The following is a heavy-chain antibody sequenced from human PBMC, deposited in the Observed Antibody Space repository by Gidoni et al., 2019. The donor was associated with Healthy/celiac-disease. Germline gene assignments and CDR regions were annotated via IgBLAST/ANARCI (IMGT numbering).Heavy chain of an antibody. Sequence: QVQLVQSGAEVKKTGASVKGSCKASGYTFTSYYMHWVRQAPGQGLEWMGIINPSCGSTSYAQKFQGRVTMTRDTSTSTVYMELSSLRSEDTAVYYCARVRVRGARSIDYWGQGTLVTVSS. CDR2: INPSCGST. V-gene: IGHV1-46*01. D-gene: IGHD3-10*01. J-gene: IGHJ4*02. CDR3: ARVRVRGARSIDY. CDR1: GYTFTSYY.